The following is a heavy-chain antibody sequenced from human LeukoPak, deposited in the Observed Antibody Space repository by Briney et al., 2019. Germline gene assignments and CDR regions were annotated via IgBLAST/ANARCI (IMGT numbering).Heavy chain of an antibody. Sequence: ASVKVSCKASGYTFTNYAINWVRQAPGQGLEWMGWINTNTGNPTYDQGFTGRFVFSLDTFVSTAYLQISSLKADDTAVYYCARVPFVVMGVTGNWFDPWGQGTLVTVSS. D-gene: IGHD2-8*01. J-gene: IGHJ5*02. CDR1: GYTFTNYA. CDR2: INTNTGNP. V-gene: IGHV7-4-1*02. CDR3: ARVPFVVMGVTGNWFDP.